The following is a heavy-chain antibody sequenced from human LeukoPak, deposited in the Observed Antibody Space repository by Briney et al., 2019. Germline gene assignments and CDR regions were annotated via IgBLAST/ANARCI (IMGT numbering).Heavy chain of an antibody. J-gene: IGHJ3*02. V-gene: IGHV4-59*08. CDR2: IYYSGST. Sequence: SETLSLTCTVSGGSISSYYWSWIRQPPGKGLEWIGYIYYSGSTNYNPSLKSRVTMSVDSSKNQLSLKLSSVTAADTAAYYCATGAYCGGDCFDAFDIWGQGTMVTISS. CDR1: GGSISSYY. D-gene: IGHD2-21*01. CDR3: ATGAYCGGDCFDAFDI.